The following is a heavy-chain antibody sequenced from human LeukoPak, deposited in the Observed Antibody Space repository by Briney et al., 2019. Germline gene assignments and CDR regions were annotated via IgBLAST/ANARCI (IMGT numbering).Heavy chain of an antibody. V-gene: IGHV4-31*03. CDR2: IYYSGST. J-gene: IGHJ6*02. CDR3: ARAGGRGYCSSTSCYVSGMGV. D-gene: IGHD2-2*01. Sequence: SQTLSLTCTVSGGSISSGGYYWSWIRQHPGKGLEWIGYIYYSGSTDYNPSLKSRVTISVDTSKNQFSLKLSSVTAADTAVYYCARAGGRGYCSSTSCYVSGMGVWGQGTTVTVSS. CDR1: GGSISSGGYY.